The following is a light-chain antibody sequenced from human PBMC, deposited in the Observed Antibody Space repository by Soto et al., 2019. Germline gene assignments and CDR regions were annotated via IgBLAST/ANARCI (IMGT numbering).Light chain of an antibody. CDR2: AAS. CDR3: QQGYSTPADT. CDR1: QSISNS. Sequence: DIQMTQSPSSLSASVGDRVTITCRASQSISNSVNWYQQKPGKAPKLLISAASRLQSGVPSRFIGSGSGTDFTLTITSLQPEDFASYYCQQGYSTPADTFCQGTKLEIK. J-gene: IGKJ2*01. V-gene: IGKV1-39*01.